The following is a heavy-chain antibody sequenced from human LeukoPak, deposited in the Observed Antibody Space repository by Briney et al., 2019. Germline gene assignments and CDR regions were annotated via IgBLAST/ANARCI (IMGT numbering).Heavy chain of an antibody. CDR2: MNPNSGNT. CDR1: GYTFTSYD. CDR3: ARDPVVPAATGPYYYYYMDV. D-gene: IGHD2-2*01. V-gene: IGHV1-8*03. J-gene: IGHJ6*03. Sequence: ASVKVSCKASGYTFTSYDINWVRQATGQGLEWMGWMNPNSGNTGYAQKFQGRVTITRNTSISTAYMELSSLRSEDTAVYYCARDPVVPAATGPYYYYYMDVWGKGTTVTVSS.